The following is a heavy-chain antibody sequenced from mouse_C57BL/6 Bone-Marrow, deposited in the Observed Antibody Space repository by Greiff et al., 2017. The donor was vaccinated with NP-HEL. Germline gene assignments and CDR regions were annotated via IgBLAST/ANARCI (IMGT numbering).Heavy chain of an antibody. CDR1: GYTFTSYW. CDR3: ARPYYYGSIYYAMDY. D-gene: IGHD1-1*01. CDR2: IYPGSGST. V-gene: IGHV1-55*01. Sequence: VQLQQPGAELVKPGASVKMSCKASGYTFTSYWITWVKQRPGQGLEWIGDIYPGSGSTNSNEKFKSKATLTVDTSSSTAYMQLSSLTSEDSAVYYCARPYYYGSIYYAMDYWGQGTSVTVSS. J-gene: IGHJ4*01.